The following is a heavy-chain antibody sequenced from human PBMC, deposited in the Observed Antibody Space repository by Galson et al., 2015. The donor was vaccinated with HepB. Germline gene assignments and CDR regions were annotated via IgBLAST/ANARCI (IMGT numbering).Heavy chain of an antibody. CDR1: GGSISSSSYY. Sequence: SETLSLTCTVSGGSISSSSYYWGWIRQPPGKGLECIGSVFYSGITYYNPSLKSRVTISVDTSKNQFSLKLSSVTAADTAVYYCARQAGSSGFDYWGQGTLVTVSS. V-gene: IGHV4-39*01. CDR3: ARQAGSSGFDY. D-gene: IGHD6-19*01. J-gene: IGHJ4*02. CDR2: VFYSGIT.